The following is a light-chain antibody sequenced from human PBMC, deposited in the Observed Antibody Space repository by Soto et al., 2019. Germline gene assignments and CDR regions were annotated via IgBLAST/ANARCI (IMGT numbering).Light chain of an antibody. CDR1: QSVSSY. Sequence: EIVLTQSPATLSLSPGERATLSCRASQSVSSYLAWYQQKPGQAPRLLIYDASNRATGIPARFSGSRSGTNFPFTFISLVPEDFAVYYGQQLSNWRTFGKGPKVDIK. CDR2: DAS. V-gene: IGKV3-11*01. J-gene: IGKJ3*01. CDR3: QQLSNWRT.